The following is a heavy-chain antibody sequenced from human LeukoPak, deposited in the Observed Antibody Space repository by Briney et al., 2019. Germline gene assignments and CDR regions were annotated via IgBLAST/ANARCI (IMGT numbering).Heavy chain of an antibody. CDR3: ARDLTGYARYFDY. V-gene: IGHV3-48*01. D-gene: IGHD3-9*01. CDR2: ISSSSRTI. CDR1: GFTFSSYS. Sequence: GGALRLSCAASGFTFSSYSMNCVRQAPGKWLEWVSYISSSSRTIYYADSVKGRFTISRDNAKNSLYLQMNSLRAEDTAVYYCARDLTGYARYFDYWGQGTLVTVSS. J-gene: IGHJ4*02.